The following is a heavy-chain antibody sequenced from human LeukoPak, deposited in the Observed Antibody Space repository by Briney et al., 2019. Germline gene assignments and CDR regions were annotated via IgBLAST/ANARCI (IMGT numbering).Heavy chain of an antibody. V-gene: IGHV3-23*01. CDR2: ISGSGGAT. Sequence: PGGSLRLSCAASGFTFSSDAMSWVRQAPGKGLGWVSGISGSGGATYHADSVKGRFTISRDNSKNTLYLQMNSLRAEDTAVYYCAKGFSRNWYYWGQGTLVTVSS. J-gene: IGHJ4*02. D-gene: IGHD1-1*01. CDR1: GFTFSSDA. CDR3: AKGFSRNWYY.